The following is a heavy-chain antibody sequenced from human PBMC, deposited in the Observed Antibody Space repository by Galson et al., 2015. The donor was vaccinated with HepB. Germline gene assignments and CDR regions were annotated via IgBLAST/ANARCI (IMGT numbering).Heavy chain of an antibody. CDR1: RGTFSSHT. CDR2: IIPIFGTV. V-gene: IGHV1-69*06. CDR3: ARDRLEYYDNSGYPFHY. J-gene: IGHJ4*02. D-gene: IGHD3-22*01. Sequence: SVKVSCKASRGTFSSHTISWVRQAPGQGLEWMGGIIPIFGTVNYAQKFQGRVTITADKSTSTAYMELSSLRSDDTAVYYCARDRLEYYDNSGYPFHYWGQGTLVTVSS.